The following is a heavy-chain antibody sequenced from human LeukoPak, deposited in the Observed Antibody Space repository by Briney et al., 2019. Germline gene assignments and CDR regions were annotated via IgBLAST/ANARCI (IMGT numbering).Heavy chain of an antibody. V-gene: IGHV1-69*05. Sequence: SVKVSCKASGGTFSSYAISWVRQAPGQGLEWMGGIIPIFGTANYAQKFQGRVTITTDESTSTAYLELSRLRSDDTAVYYCARTLHGGGNNWFDPWGQGTLVTVSS. CDR2: IIPIFGTA. D-gene: IGHD3-16*01. CDR1: GGTFSSYA. J-gene: IGHJ5*02. CDR3: ARTLHGGGNNWFDP.